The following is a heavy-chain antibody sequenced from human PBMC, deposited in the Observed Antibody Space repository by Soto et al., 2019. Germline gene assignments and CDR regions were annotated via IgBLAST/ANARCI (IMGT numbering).Heavy chain of an antibody. CDR1: GFTFSDYG. V-gene: IGHV3-21*06. CDR2: ISRSGSYI. J-gene: IGHJ4*02. D-gene: IGHD3-22*01. Sequence: GGSLRLSCVASGFTFSDYGMNWVRQVPGKGLEWVSSISRSGSYIHYADSVKGRFTISRDDAENSLYLQMNSLRAEDTAVYYCATNYYYDTSVLDYWGQGALVTVSS. CDR3: ATNYYYDTSVLDY.